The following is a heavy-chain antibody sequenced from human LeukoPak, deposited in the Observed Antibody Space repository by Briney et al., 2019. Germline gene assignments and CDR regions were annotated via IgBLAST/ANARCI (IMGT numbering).Heavy chain of an antibody. CDR2: IYYSGST. D-gene: IGHD6-19*01. CDR3: ARGSGWYFY. CDR1: GGSISSYY. V-gene: IGHV4-59*08. J-gene: IGHJ4*02. Sequence: SETLSLTCTVSGGSISSYYWSWIRQPPGKGLEWIGYIYYSGSTNYNPSLKSRVTISVDTSKNQFSLKVSSVTAADTALYYCARGSGWYFYWGQGTLVTVSS.